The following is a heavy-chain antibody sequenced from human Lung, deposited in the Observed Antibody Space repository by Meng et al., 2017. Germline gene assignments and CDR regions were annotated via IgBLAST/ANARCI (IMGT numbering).Heavy chain of an antibody. CDR3: ARDLGRETYFFDY. D-gene: IGHD2/OR15-2a*01. J-gene: IGHJ4*02. CDR2: ISYDGSYK. CDR1: GFTFSTHA. V-gene: IGHV3-30*01. Sequence: QVPLVESGGGVVQPGRSLRLSCATSGFTFSTHAMHWVRQSPGKGLEWVAIISYDGSYKYYADSVQGRFTISRDNSKNTLYLQMNSLTTEDTAVYYCARDLGRETYFFDYWGQGTLVTVSS.